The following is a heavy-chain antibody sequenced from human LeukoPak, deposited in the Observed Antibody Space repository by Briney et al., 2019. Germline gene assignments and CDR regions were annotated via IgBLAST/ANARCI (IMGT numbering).Heavy chain of an antibody. CDR2: ISSSSSYI. D-gene: IGHD5-18*01. J-gene: IGHJ4*02. Sequence: PGGSLRLSCAASGFTFSSYSMNWVRQAPGKGLEWVSSISSSSSYIYYADSVKGRFTISRDNAKNSLYLQMNGLRAEDTAVYYCATLHTLDFDYWGQGTLVTASS. CDR3: ATLHTLDFDY. CDR1: GFTFSSYS. V-gene: IGHV3-21*01.